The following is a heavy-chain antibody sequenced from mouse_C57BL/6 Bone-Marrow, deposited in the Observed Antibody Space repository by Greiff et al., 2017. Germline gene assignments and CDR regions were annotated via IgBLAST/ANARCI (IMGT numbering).Heavy chain of an antibody. Sequence: QVQLQQSGAELVRPGASVTLSCKASGYTFTDYEMHWVKQTPVHGLEWIGAIDPETGGTAYNQKFKGKAILTVDKSSSTAYMQLSSLTSEDSAVYYCAVGPQLDYFDYWGQGTTRTVSS. CDR3: AVGPQLDYFDY. J-gene: IGHJ2*01. CDR1: GYTFTDYE. D-gene: IGHD3-3*01. V-gene: IGHV1-15*01. CDR2: IDPETGGT.